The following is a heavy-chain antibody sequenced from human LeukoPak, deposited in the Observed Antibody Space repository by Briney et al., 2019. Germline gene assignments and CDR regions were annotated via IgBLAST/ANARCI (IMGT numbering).Heavy chain of an antibody. CDR3: AKIYRGGSSPTY. D-gene: IGHD6-6*01. CDR1: GFTFSSYG. Sequence: GGSLRLSCAASGFTFSSYGMHWVRHAPGKGLEWVAFIRYDGSNKYYADSVKGRFTISRDSSKNTLYLQMNSLRAEDTAVYYCAKIYRGGSSPTYWGQGTLVTVSS. CDR2: IRYDGSNK. J-gene: IGHJ4*02. V-gene: IGHV3-30*02.